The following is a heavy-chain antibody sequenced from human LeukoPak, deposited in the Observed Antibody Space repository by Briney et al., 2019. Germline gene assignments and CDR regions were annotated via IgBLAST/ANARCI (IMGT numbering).Heavy chain of an antibody. Sequence: GGSLRLSCAASGSIPFNSYSMSWVRQAPGKGLEWVSAITSSGETTYYADSVRGRFTISRDNSKNMVYLQMNSLRAEDAATYYCAKMQGYFDYWGQGSLVTVSS. J-gene: IGHJ4*02. CDR3: AKMQGYFDY. CDR1: GSIPFNSYS. CDR2: ITSSGETT. V-gene: IGHV3-23*01.